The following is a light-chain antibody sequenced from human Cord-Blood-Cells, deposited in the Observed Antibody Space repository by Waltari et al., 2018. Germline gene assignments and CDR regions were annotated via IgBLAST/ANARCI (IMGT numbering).Light chain of an antibody. V-gene: IGKV1-39*01. CDR2: AAS. Sequence: DIQMTQSPSSLSASVGDRVTITCRASQSISSYLIWYQQKPGKAPKLLIYAASSLQSGVPSRFSGSGSGTDFTLTISSLQPEDFATYYCQQSYSTPPYTFCQGTKLEIK. CDR1: QSISSY. CDR3: QQSYSTPPYT. J-gene: IGKJ2*01.